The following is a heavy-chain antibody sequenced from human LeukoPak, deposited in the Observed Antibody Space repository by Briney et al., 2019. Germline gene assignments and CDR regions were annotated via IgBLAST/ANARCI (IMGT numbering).Heavy chain of an antibody. CDR3: ARHSPYYDFWSGDRYYFDY. CDR1: GYSFTSYW. Sequence: GESLKISCKGSGYSFTSYWIGWVRQMPGEGLEWMGIIYPGDSDTRYSPSFQGQVTISADKSISTAYLQWSSLKASDTAMYYCARHSPYYDFWSGDRYYFDYWGQGTLVTVSS. D-gene: IGHD3-3*01. CDR2: IYPGDSDT. V-gene: IGHV5-51*01. J-gene: IGHJ4*02.